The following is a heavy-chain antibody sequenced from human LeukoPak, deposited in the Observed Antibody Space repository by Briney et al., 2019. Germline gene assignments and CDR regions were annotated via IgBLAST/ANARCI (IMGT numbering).Heavy chain of an antibody. Sequence: PSQTLSLTCTVSGGSISSGDYYWSWIRQPPGKGLEWVGYIYYGGSTYSNPSLKSRVTISVDTSKNQFSLKLSSVTAADTAVYYCAREGYDSSGYRRGSAFDIWGQGTMVTVSS. CDR1: GGSISSGDYY. CDR3: AREGYDSSGYRRGSAFDI. V-gene: IGHV4-30-4*08. CDR2: IYYGGST. J-gene: IGHJ3*02. D-gene: IGHD3-22*01.